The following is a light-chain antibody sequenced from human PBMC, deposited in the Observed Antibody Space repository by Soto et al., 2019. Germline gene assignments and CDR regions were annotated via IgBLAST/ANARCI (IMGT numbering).Light chain of an antibody. J-gene: IGKJ5*01. Sequence: DIQLTQTPSFLSASVGDRVTVTCRASQGSPTYLAWYQQKPGKAPKILIYGVSTLQNGVPSRFRGAGSGTEFTLTITRLQPEDSATYYCQQLNHYPLTFGQGTRLEIK. CDR3: QQLNHYPLT. CDR2: GVS. V-gene: IGKV1-9*01. CDR1: QGSPTY.